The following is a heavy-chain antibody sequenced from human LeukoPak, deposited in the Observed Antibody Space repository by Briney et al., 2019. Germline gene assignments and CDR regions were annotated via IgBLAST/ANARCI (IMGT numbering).Heavy chain of an antibody. CDR2: IYTRGST. Sequence: SETLSLTCTVSGGSISSYDWSWFRQPAGKRLEWIGRIYTRGSTNYNPSLKSRVIMSVDTSKNQFSLKLSSVTAADTAVYYCARDRAGGLRFVEWLSAFDYWGQGTLVTVSS. V-gene: IGHV4-4*07. CDR1: GGSISSYD. J-gene: IGHJ4*02. CDR3: ARDRAGGLRFVEWLSAFDY. D-gene: IGHD3-3*01.